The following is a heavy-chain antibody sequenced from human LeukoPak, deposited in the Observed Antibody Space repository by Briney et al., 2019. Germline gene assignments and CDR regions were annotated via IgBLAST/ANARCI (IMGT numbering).Heavy chain of an antibody. CDR1: GFTFSSYG. CDR3: AREGRCGGDSYYDY. J-gene: IGHJ4*02. D-gene: IGHD2-21*02. V-gene: IGHV3-33*01. Sequence: QTGGSLRFSGAASGFTFSSYGMHWVRQAPGKGLEWVAVIWYDGSNKYYADSVKGRFTISRDNSKNTLYLQMNSLRAEDTAVYYCAREGRCGGDSYYDYRGQGTLVTVSS. CDR2: IWYDGSNK.